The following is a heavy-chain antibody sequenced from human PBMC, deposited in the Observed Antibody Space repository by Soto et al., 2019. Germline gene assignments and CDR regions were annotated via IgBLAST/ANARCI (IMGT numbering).Heavy chain of an antibody. CDR3: ARGLRAPGTYYDFWSGLGGHYYYYGMDV. CDR1: GGSFSGYY. V-gene: IGHV4-34*01. J-gene: IGHJ6*02. CDR2: INHSGST. Sequence: SETLSLTCAVYGGSFSGYYWSWIRQPPGKGLEWIGEINHSGSTNYNPSLKSRVTISVDTSKNQFSQKLSAVTAAATAVYYCARGLRAPGTYYDFWSGLGGHYYYYGMDVWGQGTTGTAP. D-gene: IGHD3-3*01.